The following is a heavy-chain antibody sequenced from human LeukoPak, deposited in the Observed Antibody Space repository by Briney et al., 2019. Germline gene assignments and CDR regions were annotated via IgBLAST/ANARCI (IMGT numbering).Heavy chain of an antibody. CDR2: IKSDGRT. Sequence: GGSLRLSCAPSGFTLSSYWMHRVRQAPGKGLVWVSRIKSDGRTNYADSVKGRFTISRDNAKNTVSLQMNSLRAEDTGVYYCARAPSEIGGYYLEYFRHWGQGTLVIVSS. V-gene: IGHV3-74*01. CDR1: GFTLSSYW. D-gene: IGHD3-22*01. CDR3: ARAPSEIGGYYLEYFRH. J-gene: IGHJ1*01.